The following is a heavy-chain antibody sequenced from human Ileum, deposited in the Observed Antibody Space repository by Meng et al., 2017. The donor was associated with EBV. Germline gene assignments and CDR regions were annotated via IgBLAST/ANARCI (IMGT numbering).Heavy chain of an antibody. CDR1: GGFVSISIYY. V-gene: IGHV4-61*01. CDR3: ARGWDTAMDSG. J-gene: IGHJ4*02. D-gene: IGHD5-18*01. CDR2: IYYSGTT. Sequence: QVRLQGSGPGLVEPSGPLSPTCTVSGGFVSISIYYWSWIRQPPGKGLEWIGYIYYSGTTNYNPSLESRVTISVDTSKNQFSLKLRSVAASDTAVYYCARGWDTAMDSGWGQGTLVTVSS.